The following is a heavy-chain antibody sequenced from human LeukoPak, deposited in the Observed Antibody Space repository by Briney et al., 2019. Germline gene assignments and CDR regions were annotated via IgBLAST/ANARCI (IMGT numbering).Heavy chain of an antibody. CDR2: ISSSSSYI. D-gene: IGHD3-22*01. CDR3: ATFPYDSSGRKDY. J-gene: IGHJ4*02. Sequence: GGSLRLSCAASGFTFSSYSMNWVRQAPGKGLEWVSSISSSSSYIYYADSVKGRFTISRDNAKNSLYLQMNSLRAEDTAVYYCATFPYDSSGRKDYWGQGTLVTVSS. V-gene: IGHV3-21*01. CDR1: GFTFSSYS.